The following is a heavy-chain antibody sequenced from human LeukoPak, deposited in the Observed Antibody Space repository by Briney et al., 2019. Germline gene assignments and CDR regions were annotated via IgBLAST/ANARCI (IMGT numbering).Heavy chain of an antibody. V-gene: IGHV3-48*01. CDR2: ISSSGSTI. CDR3: ARPSPPGDGYNPCDY. CDR1: GFIFDSYS. Sequence: PGGSLRLSCAASGFIFDSYSMNWVRQAPGKGLEWVSYISSSGSTINYADSVRGRFAISRDNSKNTVYLQMNSLRTEDTAVYYCARPSPPGDGYNPCDYWGPGALVIVSS. D-gene: IGHD5-24*01. J-gene: IGHJ4*02.